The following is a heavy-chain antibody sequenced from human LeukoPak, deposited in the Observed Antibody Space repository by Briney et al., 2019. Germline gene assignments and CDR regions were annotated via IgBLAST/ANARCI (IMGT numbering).Heavy chain of an antibody. CDR3: AKEFVVVPAELIY. V-gene: IGHV3-21*04. Sequence: GGSLRLSCAASGFTFSSYSMNWVRQAPGKGLEWVSSISSSSSYIYYADSVKGRFTISRDNSKNTLYLQMNSLRAEDTAVYYCAKEFVVVPAELIYWGQGTLVTVSS. CDR1: GFTFSSYS. J-gene: IGHJ4*02. D-gene: IGHD2-2*01. CDR2: ISSSSSYI.